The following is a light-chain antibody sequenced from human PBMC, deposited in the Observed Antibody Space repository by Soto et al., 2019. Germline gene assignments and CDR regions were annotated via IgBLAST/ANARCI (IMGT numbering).Light chain of an antibody. CDR1: TSNIGSNH. CDR3: GTWDSSLSVLYV. V-gene: IGLV1-47*01. Sequence: QSVLTQPPSASGTPGQRVTISCSGSTSNIGSNHVYWYQQLPGAAPKLLIFRDNQRPSGVSDRFSGSKSGTSATLGITGLQTGDEADYYCGTWDSSLSVLYVFGTGTKVTVL. J-gene: IGLJ1*01. CDR2: RDN.